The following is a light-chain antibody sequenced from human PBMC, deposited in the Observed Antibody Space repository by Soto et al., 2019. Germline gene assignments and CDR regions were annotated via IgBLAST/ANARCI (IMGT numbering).Light chain of an antibody. CDR2: AAS. CDR3: QEYGMSRT. Sequence: EIVWTQSPGTLSLSPGERAPLSCMASQSVSSSFLSWYQQRPGQAPRLLLYAASNTAPGIPDRFSGSGSGTDFTLTISRLEPQDFAVYYCQEYGMSRTLGQGPQVEIK. J-gene: IGKJ1*01. CDR1: QSVSSSF. V-gene: IGKV3-20*01.